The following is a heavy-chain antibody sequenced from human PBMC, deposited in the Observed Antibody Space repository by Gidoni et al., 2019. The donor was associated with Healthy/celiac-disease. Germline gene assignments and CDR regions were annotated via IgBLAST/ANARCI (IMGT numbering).Heavy chain of an antibody. D-gene: IGHD6-6*01. V-gene: IGHV3-33*01. CDR3: AREEYSSSSCFDY. Sequence: QVQLVESGGGVVQPGRSLRLSCAASGFTFSSYGMHWVRQAPGKGLEWVAVIWYDGSNKYYADSGKGRVTISRDNSKNTLYLQMNSLRAEDTAVYYCAREEYSSSSCFDYWGQGTLVTVSS. CDR1: GFTFSSYG. J-gene: IGHJ4*02. CDR2: IWYDGSNK.